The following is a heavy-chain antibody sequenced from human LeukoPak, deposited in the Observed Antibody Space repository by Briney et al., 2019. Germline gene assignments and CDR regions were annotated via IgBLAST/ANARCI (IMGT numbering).Heavy chain of an antibody. Sequence: SETLSLTCTVSGGSISSYYWSWIRQPPGKGLEWIGYIYYSGSTNYNPSLKSRVTISVDTSKNQFSLKLSSVTAADTAVYYCARGGRITLFGVVIIRAFDIWGQGTMVTVSS. CDR2: IYYSGST. CDR3: ARGGRITLFGVVIIRAFDI. D-gene: IGHD3-3*01. CDR1: GGSISSYY. V-gene: IGHV4-59*12. J-gene: IGHJ3*02.